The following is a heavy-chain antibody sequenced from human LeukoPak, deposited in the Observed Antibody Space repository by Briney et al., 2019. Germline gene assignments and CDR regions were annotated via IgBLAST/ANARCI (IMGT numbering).Heavy chain of an antibody. Sequence: GGSLRLSCAASGFTFSRYAMNWVRQAPGKGLEWVSGISGSGGTTYYADSVKGRSTISRDNSKNTLYLQMNSLRAEDTAVYYCAKDRGTIVVVTPGWFDPWGQGTLVTVSS. D-gene: IGHD2-21*02. J-gene: IGHJ5*02. CDR1: GFTFSRYA. CDR3: AKDRGTIVVVTPGWFDP. CDR2: ISGSGGTT. V-gene: IGHV3-23*01.